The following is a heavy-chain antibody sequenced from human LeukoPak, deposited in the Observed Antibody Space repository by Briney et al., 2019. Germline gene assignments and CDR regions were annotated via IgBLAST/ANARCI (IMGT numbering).Heavy chain of an antibody. J-gene: IGHJ6*03. V-gene: IGHV3-21*01. CDR1: GFTFSSYE. CDR2: ISSSSSYI. D-gene: IGHD3-10*01. CDR3: ASLWFGESYYYYMDV. Sequence: GGSLRLSCAASGFTFSSYEMNWVRQAPGKGLEWVSSISSSSSYIYYADSVKGRFTISRDNAKNSLYLQMNSLRAEDTAVYYCASLWFGESYYYYMDVWGKGTTVTVSS.